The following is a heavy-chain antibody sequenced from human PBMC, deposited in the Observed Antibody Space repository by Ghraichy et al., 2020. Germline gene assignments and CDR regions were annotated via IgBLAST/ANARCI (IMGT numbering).Heavy chain of an antibody. CDR3: ARAEQLGHYYYYGMDV. J-gene: IGHJ6*02. CDR1: GGSISSYY. CDR2: IYTSGST. V-gene: IGHV4-4*07. D-gene: IGHD6-13*01. Sequence: SETLSLTCTVSGGSISSYYWSWIRQPAGKGLEWIGRIYTSGSTNYNPSLKSRVTMSVYTSKNQFSLKLSSVTAADTAVYYCARAEQLGHYYYYGMDVWGQGTTVTVSS.